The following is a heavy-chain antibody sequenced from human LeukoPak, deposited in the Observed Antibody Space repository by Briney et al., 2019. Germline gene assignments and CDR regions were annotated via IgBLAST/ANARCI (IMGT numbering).Heavy chain of an antibody. Sequence: SETLSLTCTVSGGSISSSMYYWGWIRQPPGKGLEWIGSIYYSGSTYYNPSLKSRVTISVDTSKNQFSLKLSSVTAADTAVYYCARPYCSGGTCYSLGPYDYWGQGTLVTVSS. V-gene: IGHV4-39*01. J-gene: IGHJ4*02. CDR1: GGSISSSMYY. CDR2: IYYSGST. D-gene: IGHD2-15*01. CDR3: ARPYCSGGTCYSLGPYDY.